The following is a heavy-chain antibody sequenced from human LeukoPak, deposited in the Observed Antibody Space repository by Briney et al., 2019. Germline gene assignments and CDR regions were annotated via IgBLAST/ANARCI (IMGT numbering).Heavy chain of an antibody. Sequence: SETLSLTCTVSGGSISSYYWSWIRQPPGKGLEWIGYIYYSGSTNYNPSLKSRVTISVDTPKNQFSLKLSSVTAADTAVYYCARGDYYDSSGYYWGQGTLVTVSS. CDR3: ARGDYYDSSGYY. D-gene: IGHD3-22*01. J-gene: IGHJ4*02. V-gene: IGHV4-59*01. CDR1: GGSISSYY. CDR2: IYYSGST.